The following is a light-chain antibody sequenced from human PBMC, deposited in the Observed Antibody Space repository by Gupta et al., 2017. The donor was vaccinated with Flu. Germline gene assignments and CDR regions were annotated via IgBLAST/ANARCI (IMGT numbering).Light chain of an antibody. V-gene: IGKV3-11*01. J-gene: IGKJ1*01. CDR3: QQRSNWPPGP. CDR2: DAA. CDR1: QSVSSY. Sequence: EIVLTQSPATLSLSPGERATLSCRASQSVSSYLAWYQQKHGQAPRLLIYDAANRATGIPARFSGSGVGTKVYITISSREQEDFAGYYCQQRSNWPPGPFGQGTQVEIK.